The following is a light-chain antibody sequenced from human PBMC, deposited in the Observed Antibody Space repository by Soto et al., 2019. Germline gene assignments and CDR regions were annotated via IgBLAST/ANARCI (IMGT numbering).Light chain of an antibody. CDR1: QSIGNY. J-gene: IGKJ5*01. CDR3: QQCHKWPRIT. CDR2: ATS. Sequence: EVVLTQSPATLSLSPGEGATLSCRASQSIGNYLAWYQQKPGQAPRLLIYATSNRATGIPARFSGSGSGTDFTLTISSLEPEDVAVYYCQQCHKWPRITFGPGTRLE. V-gene: IGKV3-11*01.